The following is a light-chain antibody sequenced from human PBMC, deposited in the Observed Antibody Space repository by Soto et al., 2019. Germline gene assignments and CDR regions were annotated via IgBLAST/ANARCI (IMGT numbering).Light chain of an antibody. CDR3: SSFTTSSTLVV. J-gene: IGLJ2*01. Sequence: HSVLTQPASVSGSPGQSITISCTGTSSDIGGYNFVSWYQHHPGKAPKLMIYEVNNRPSGVSSRFSGSKSGNTASLTISGLQTEDEADYYCSSFTTSSTLVVFGGGTKVTVL. V-gene: IGLV2-14*01. CDR2: EVN. CDR1: SSDIGGYNF.